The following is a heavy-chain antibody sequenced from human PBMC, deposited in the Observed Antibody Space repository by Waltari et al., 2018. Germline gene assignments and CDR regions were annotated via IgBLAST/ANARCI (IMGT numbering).Heavy chain of an antibody. J-gene: IGHJ3*02. Sequence: EVQLLESGGGLVQPGGSLRLSCAASGFTFSSYAMSWVRQAPGKGLEWVSVIYSGGRSTYYADSVKGRFTISRDNSKNTLYLQMNSLRAEDTAVYYCAKDHRSTGGVSDDAFDIWGQGTMVTVSS. D-gene: IGHD2-8*02. CDR3: AKDHRSTGGVSDDAFDI. CDR2: IYSGGRST. CDR1: GFTFSSYA. V-gene: IGHV3-23*03.